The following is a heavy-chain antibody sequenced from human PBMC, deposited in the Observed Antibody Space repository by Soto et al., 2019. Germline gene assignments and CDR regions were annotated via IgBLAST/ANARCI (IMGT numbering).Heavy chain of an antibody. J-gene: IGHJ4*02. CDR3: ARDPYCSSTSCRTNDF. CDR1: GYTFTSYG. V-gene: IGHV1-18*01. Sequence: QVQLVQSGAEVKKPGASVKVSCKASGYTFTSYGISWVRQAPGPGVEWMGWISAYNGNTNYAQKLQGRVTMTTDTSTSTAYIELMSLRSEDTAVYYCARDPYCSSTSCRTNDFLGQGTRVTDSS. CDR2: ISAYNGNT. D-gene: IGHD2-2*01.